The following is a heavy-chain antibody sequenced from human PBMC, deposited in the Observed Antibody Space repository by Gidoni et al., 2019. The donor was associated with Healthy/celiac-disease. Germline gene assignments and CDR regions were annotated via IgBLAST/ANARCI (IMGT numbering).Heavy chain of an antibody. CDR2: IGTAGDT. CDR3: ARGENGVAAETSLAY. J-gene: IGHJ4*02. V-gene: IGHV3-13*04. Sequence: EVQLVESGGGLVQPGGSLRLSCAASGFTVSSYDMHWVRQATGKGLEWVSAIGTAGDTYYPGSVKGRFTISRENAKNSLYLQMNSLRAGDTAVYYCARGENGVAAETSLAYWGQGTLVTVSS. D-gene: IGHD6-13*01. CDR1: GFTVSSYD.